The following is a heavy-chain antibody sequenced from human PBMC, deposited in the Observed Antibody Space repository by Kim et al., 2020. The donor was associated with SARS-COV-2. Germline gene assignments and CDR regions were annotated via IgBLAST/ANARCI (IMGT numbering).Heavy chain of an antibody. CDR3: ARGAKWELLGAFDI. D-gene: IGHD1-26*01. J-gene: IGHJ3*02. CDR2: IYYSGST. V-gene: IGHV4-39*01. CDR1: GGSISSSSYY. Sequence: SETLSLTCTVSGGSISSSSYYWGWIRQPPGKGLEWIGSIYYSGSTYYNPSLKSRVTISVDTSKNQFSLKLSSVTAADTAVYYCARGAKWELLGAFDIWGQGTMVTVSS.